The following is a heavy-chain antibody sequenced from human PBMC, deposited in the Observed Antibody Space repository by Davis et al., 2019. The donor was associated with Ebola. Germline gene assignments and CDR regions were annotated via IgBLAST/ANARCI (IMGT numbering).Heavy chain of an antibody. D-gene: IGHD3-3*01. Sequence: PSETLSLTCTVSGGSISSGGYYWSWIRQHPGKGLEWIGYIYYSGSTYYNPSLKSRVTISVDTSKNQFSLKLSSVTAADTAVYYCARGPEYDFWSALTLGGMDVWGQGTTVTVSS. J-gene: IGHJ6*02. CDR2: IYYSGST. CDR3: ARGPEYDFWSALTLGGMDV. V-gene: IGHV4-31*03. CDR1: GGSISSGGYY.